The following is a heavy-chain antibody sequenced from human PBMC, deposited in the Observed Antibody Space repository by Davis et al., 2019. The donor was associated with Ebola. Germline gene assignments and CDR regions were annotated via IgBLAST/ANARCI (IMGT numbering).Heavy chain of an antibody. D-gene: IGHD6-19*01. CDR3: ARRVEEAVADY. Sequence: SETLSLTCALYGGSFSGYYWSWIRQPPGKGLEWIGEIKHSGGTNYNPSLKSRVTISVDRSKNQFSLKLSSVTAADTAVYYCARRVEEAVADYWGQGTLVTVSS. J-gene: IGHJ4*02. CDR1: GGSFSGYY. CDR2: IKHSGGT. V-gene: IGHV4-34*01.